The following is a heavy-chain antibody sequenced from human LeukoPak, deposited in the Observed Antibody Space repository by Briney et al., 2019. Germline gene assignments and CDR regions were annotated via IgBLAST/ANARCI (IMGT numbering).Heavy chain of an antibody. CDR2: IIPIFGTS. D-gene: IGHD2-15*01. V-gene: IGHV1-69*13. J-gene: IGHJ6*03. CDR1: GGTFSTYA. Sequence: SVKVSCKASGGTFSTYAISWVRQAPGQGLEWMGGIIPIFGTSNYAQNFQGRVTITADESTSTAYMELSSLRSEDTAVYYCARHRVVVVAATQENYYYMDVWGKGTTVTISS. CDR3: ARHRVVVVAATQENYYYMDV.